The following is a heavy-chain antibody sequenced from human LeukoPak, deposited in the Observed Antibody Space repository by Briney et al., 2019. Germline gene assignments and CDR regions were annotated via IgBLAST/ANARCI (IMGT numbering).Heavy chain of an antibody. CDR2: ITTGGDT. CDR3: APHMGGGSSPYYLAF. J-gene: IGHJ4*02. V-gene: IGHV3-23*01. CDR1: GFSTRCYV. D-gene: IGHD1-26*01. Sequence: GWALRLSCESSGFSTRCYVMSWGRQAAGQGLELGSVITTGGDTYYADYVQGRVTISRDTSMNTLYLQLNSLRADDPAVYYCAPHMGGGSSPYYLAFWGQGTLVTVSS.